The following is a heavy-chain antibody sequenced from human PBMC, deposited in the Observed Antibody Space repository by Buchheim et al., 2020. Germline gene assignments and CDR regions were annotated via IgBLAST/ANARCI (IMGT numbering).Heavy chain of an antibody. CDR1: GFTFSSYS. CDR2: ISSSSSTI. CDR3: ARKHDYSNYDNWFDP. V-gene: IGHV3-48*01. J-gene: IGHJ5*02. D-gene: IGHD4-11*01. Sequence: EVQLVESGGGLVQPGGSLRLSCAASGFTFSSYSMNWVRQAPGKGLEWVSYISSSSSTIYYADSVKGRFTISRDNAKNSLYLQMNSLRAEDTAVYYCARKHDYSNYDNWFDPWGQGTL.